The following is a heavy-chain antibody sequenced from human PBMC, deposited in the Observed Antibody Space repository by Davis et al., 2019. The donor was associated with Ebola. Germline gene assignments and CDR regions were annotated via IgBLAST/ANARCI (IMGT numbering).Heavy chain of an antibody. D-gene: IGHD6-19*01. V-gene: IGHV1-8*02. Sequence: ASVKVSCKASGYTFTSYGINWVRQATGQGLEWMGWMNPNSGNTGYAQKFQGRVTMTRNTSISTAYMELSSLRSDDTAVYYCAREGIAVAGNGWYWGQGTLVTVSS. CDR3: AREGIAVAGNGWY. J-gene: IGHJ4*02. CDR2: MNPNSGNT. CDR1: GYTFTSYG.